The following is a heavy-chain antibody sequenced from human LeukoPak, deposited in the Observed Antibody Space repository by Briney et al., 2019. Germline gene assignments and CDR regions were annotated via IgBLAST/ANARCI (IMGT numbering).Heavy chain of an antibody. CDR1: GGSISSSSYY. CDR3: ARLGATDY. Sequence: SETLSLTCTVSGGSISSSSYYWGWIRQPPGKGLECIGSIYYSGSTYYNPSLKSRVTISVDTSKNQFSLKLSSVTAAHTAVYYCARLGATDYWGQGTLVTVSS. CDR2: IYYSGST. J-gene: IGHJ4*02. D-gene: IGHD1-26*01. V-gene: IGHV4-39*01.